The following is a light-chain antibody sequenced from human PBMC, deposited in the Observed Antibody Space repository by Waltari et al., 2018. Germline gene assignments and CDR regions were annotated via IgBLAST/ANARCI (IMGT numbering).Light chain of an antibody. Sequence: SCRGSQSVSRFLAWYQQKPGQAPRLLIYGASTRATGVPGGFSGSGSGTDFSLTISRLEPEDFAVYYCQKYDRLPATFGQGTKVEIK. CDR2: GAS. CDR3: QKYDRLPAT. V-gene: IGKV3-20*01. CDR1: QSVSRF. J-gene: IGKJ1*01.